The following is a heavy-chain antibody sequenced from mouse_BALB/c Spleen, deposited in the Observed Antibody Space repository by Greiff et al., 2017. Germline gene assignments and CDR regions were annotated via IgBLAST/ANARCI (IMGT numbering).Heavy chain of an antibody. D-gene: IGHD2-3*01. Sequence: VQLQQSGAELMKPGASVKISCKATGYTFSSYWIEWVKQRPGHGLEWIGEILPGSGSTKYNEKFKGKATLTADKSSSTAYMQLSSLTSENSAVYFCARDDGYSGFAYWGQGTLVTVSA. V-gene: IGHV1-9*01. CDR1: GYTFSSYW. J-gene: IGHJ3*01. CDR3: ARDDGYSGFAY. CDR2: ILPGSGST.